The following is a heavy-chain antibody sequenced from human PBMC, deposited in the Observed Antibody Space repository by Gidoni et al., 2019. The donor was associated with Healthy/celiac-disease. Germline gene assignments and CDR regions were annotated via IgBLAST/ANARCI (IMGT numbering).Heavy chain of an antibody. CDR2: IKSKTDGGTT. D-gene: IGHD3-10*01. V-gene: IGHV3-15*07. Sequence: EVQLVESGGGLVKPGGSLRLSCAASGFTFSNAWVNWVRQAPGKGLEWVGRIKSKTDGGTTDYAAPVKGRFTISRDDSKNTLYLQMNSLKTEDTAVYYCTTVQRLLWFGEPAGGFDYWGQGTLVTVSS. CDR1: GFTFSNAW. J-gene: IGHJ4*02. CDR3: TTVQRLLWFGEPAGGFDY.